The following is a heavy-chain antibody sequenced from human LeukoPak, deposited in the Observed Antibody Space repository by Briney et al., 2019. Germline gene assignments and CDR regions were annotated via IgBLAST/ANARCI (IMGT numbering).Heavy chain of an antibody. CDR1: GGSITSGNYY. D-gene: IGHD6-6*01. Sequence: PSETLSLTCTVSGGSITSGNYYWSWIRQPPGKGLEWIGYIFYTGSTNYSPSLKSRVSISVDTFKNQFSLKLSSVTAADTAVYYCARKYPDHWFDPWGQGTLVTVSS. CDR2: IFYTGST. J-gene: IGHJ5*02. CDR3: ARKYPDHWFDP. V-gene: IGHV4-30-4*01.